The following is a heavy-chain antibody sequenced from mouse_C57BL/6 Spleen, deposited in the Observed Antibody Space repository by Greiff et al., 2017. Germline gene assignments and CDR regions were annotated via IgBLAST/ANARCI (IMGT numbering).Heavy chain of an antibody. Sequence: QVQLQQSGAELVKPGASVKLSCKASGYTFTSYWMHWVKQRPGRGLEWIGRIDPNSGGTKYNEKFTSKATLTVDKPSSTAYMQLSSLTSEDSAVYYCARVGTTVVAVKENYAMDYWGQGTSVTVSS. CDR1: GYTFTSYW. CDR2: IDPNSGGT. V-gene: IGHV1-72*01. D-gene: IGHD1-1*01. CDR3: ARVGTTVVAVKENYAMDY. J-gene: IGHJ4*01.